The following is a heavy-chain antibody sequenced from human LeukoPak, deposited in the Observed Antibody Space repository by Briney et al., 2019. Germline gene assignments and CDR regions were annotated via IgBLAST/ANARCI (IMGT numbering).Heavy chain of an antibody. CDR3: ARRVYGSGNYYYFDY. J-gene: IGHJ4*02. Sequence: GGSLRLSCRASGFAFRSHAMHWVRQAPGKGLEWVSGINWNGGSTGYADSVKGRFTISRDNAKNSLYPQMNSLRAEDTALYYCARRVYGSGNYYYFDYWGQGTLVTVSS. V-gene: IGHV3-20*04. D-gene: IGHD3-10*01. CDR1: GFAFRSHA. CDR2: INWNGGST.